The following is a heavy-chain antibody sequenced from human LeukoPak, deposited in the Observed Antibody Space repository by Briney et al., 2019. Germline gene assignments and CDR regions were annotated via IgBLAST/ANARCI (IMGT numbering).Heavy chain of an antibody. CDR3: ARVSSGWYAGVYFDY. CDR2: IYYSGST. J-gene: IGHJ4*02. D-gene: IGHD6-19*01. V-gene: IGHV4-59*01. CDR1: GGSIITYN. Sequence: SETLSLTCTVSGGSIITYNWSWFRQPPGKGLEWIGYIYYSGSTNYNPSLKSRVTISVDTSKNQFSLKLSSVTAADTAVYYCARVSSGWYAGVYFDYWGQGTLVTVSS.